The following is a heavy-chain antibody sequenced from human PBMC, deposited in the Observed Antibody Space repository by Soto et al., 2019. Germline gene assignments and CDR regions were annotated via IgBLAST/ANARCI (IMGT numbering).Heavy chain of an antibody. J-gene: IGHJ5*02. Sequence: SETLSLTCTVSGGSISSGGYYWSWIRQHPGKGLEWIGYIYYSGSTYYNPSLKSRVTISVDTSKNQFSLKLSSVTAADTAVYYCARDTYYYGSGSYKNNWFDPWGQGTLVTVSS. CDR3: ARDTYYYGSGSYKNNWFDP. V-gene: IGHV4-31*03. D-gene: IGHD3-10*01. CDR1: GGSISSGGYY. CDR2: IYYSGST.